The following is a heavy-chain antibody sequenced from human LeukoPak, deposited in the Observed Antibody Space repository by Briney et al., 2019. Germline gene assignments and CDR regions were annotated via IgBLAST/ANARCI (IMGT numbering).Heavy chain of an antibody. D-gene: IGHD3-22*01. J-gene: IGHJ4*02. Sequence: PSETLSLTCAVYGGSFSGYYWSWIRQPPGKGLEWIGEINHSGSTNYNPSLKSRVAISVDTSKNQFSLKLSSVTAADTAVCYCASPPMDYYDSSGYSLSDFWGQGTLVTISS. V-gene: IGHV4-34*01. CDR1: GGSFSGYY. CDR3: ASPPMDYYDSSGYSLSDF. CDR2: INHSGST.